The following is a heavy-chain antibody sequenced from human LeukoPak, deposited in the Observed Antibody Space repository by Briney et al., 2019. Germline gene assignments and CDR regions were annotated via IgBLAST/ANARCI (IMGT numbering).Heavy chain of an antibody. CDR2: IYYSGST. J-gene: IGHJ4*02. V-gene: IGHV4-59*08. CDR1: GGSISSYY. Sequence: SETLSLTCTVSGGSISSYYWSWIRQPPGKGLEWIGYIYYSGSTNYNPSLKSRVTISVDTSKNQFSLKLSSVTAADTAVYYCARLSSSSWYYFDYWGQETLVTVSS. D-gene: IGHD6-13*01. CDR3: ARLSSSSWYYFDY.